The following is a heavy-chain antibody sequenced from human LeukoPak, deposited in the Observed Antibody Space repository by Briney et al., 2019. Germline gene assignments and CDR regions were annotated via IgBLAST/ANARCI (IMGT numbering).Heavy chain of an antibody. V-gene: IGHV4-30-4*01. CDR1: GGSISIGDYY. CDR3: ARGSWSSSIDY. J-gene: IGHJ4*02. D-gene: IGHD6-6*01. Sequence: TLSLTFTVSGGSISIGDYYWIWVRQPPGKGPEWIGYIYYSGSTYYNPSLKSRVTISGDTSKNQFSLKVNSVTAADTAVYYCARGSWSSSIDYWGQGTLVTVSS. CDR2: IYYSGST.